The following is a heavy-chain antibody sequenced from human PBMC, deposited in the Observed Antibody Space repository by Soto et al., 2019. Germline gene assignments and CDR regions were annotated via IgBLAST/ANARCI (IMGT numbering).Heavy chain of an antibody. J-gene: IGHJ4*02. CDR2: ISGNSGTT. V-gene: IGHV3-23*01. CDR1: GFTFGNYA. CDR3: ASARGYYDTSGYSGYYFDY. D-gene: IGHD3-22*01. Sequence: PGGSLRLSCAASGFTFGNYAMSWVRQAPGKGLEWVSIISGNSGTTYDADSVKGRFAISRDNSKNTLYLQMNSLRAEDTAVYYCASARGYYDTSGYSGYYFDYWGQGTLVTVSS.